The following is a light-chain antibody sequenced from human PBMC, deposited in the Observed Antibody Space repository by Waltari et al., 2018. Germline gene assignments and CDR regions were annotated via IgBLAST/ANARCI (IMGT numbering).Light chain of an antibody. J-gene: IGLJ2*01. Sequence: QSVLTQPPSVSGTPGQRVTISCSGSSSNIGRNFVYFYQQLPGTAPKLLIYMDNQRPSGVPDRFSGSKSGPSASLAISGLRSEDEGNYYCAAWDDSLSGFVLFGGGTKVTVL. V-gene: IGLV1-47*01. CDR3: AAWDDSLSGFVL. CDR2: MDN. CDR1: SSNIGRNF.